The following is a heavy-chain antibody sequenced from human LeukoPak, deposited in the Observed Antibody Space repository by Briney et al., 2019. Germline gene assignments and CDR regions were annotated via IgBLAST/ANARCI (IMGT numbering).Heavy chain of an antibody. D-gene: IGHD3-3*01. CDR3: ARANNDFWSGYYSYFYFDY. V-gene: IGHV3-21*01. J-gene: IGHJ4*02. CDR1: GFTLNRYS. CDR2: ISSSGSYI. Sequence: GGSLRLSCVASGFTLNRYSMNWVRQAPGKGLEWVSSISSSGSYIFYADSLKDRITISRDNAKNSLYLQMSSLRAEDTAVYYCARANNDFWSGYYSYFYFDYWGLGTLVTVSS.